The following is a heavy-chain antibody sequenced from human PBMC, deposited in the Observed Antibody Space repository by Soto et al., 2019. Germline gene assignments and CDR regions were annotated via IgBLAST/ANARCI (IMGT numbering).Heavy chain of an antibody. Sequence: SETLSLTCTVSGGSISSYYWSWIRQPPGKGLEWIGYIYYSGSTNYNPSLKSRVTISVDTSKNQFSLKLSSVTAADTAVYYCASTPIGYSYGYYYYMDVWGKGTTVTVSS. J-gene: IGHJ6*03. V-gene: IGHV4-59*01. CDR1: GGSISSYY. CDR3: ASTPIGYSYGYYYYMDV. CDR2: IYYSGST. D-gene: IGHD5-18*01.